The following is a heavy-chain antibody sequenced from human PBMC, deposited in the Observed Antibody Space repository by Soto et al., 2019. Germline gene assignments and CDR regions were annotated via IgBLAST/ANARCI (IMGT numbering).Heavy chain of an antibody. D-gene: IGHD1-26*01. J-gene: IGHJ6*02. CDR2: INPNSGGT. CDR1: GYTFTGYY. CDR3: ARVAIVEPPYYYYYGMDV. V-gene: IGHV1-2*02. Sequence: EASVKVSCKASGYTFTGYYMHWVRQAPGQGLEWMGWINPNSGGTNYAQKFQGRVTMTRDTSISTAYMELSRLRSDDTAVYYCARVAIVEPPYYYYYGMDVWGQGTTVTVSS.